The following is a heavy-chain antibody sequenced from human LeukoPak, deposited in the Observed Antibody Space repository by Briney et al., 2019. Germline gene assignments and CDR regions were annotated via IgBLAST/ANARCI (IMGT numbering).Heavy chain of an antibody. V-gene: IGHV3-33*08. CDR3: ARGASIAAAGTGEKSNWFDP. CDR2: IWSDGSNK. J-gene: IGHJ5*02. Sequence: GGSLRLSCSASEFTFSTYAMHWVRQAPGKGLEWVAVIWSDGSNKYHADSVKGRFTISRDNSKNTLYLQMNSLRVEDTAVYYCARGASIAAAGTGEKSNWFDPWGREPWSPSPQ. CDR1: EFTFSTYA. D-gene: IGHD6-13*01.